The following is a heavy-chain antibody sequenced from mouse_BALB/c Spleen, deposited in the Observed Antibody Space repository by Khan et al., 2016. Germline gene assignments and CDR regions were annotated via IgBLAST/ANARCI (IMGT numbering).Heavy chain of an antibody. Sequence: QIQLVQSGPELKKPGETVKISCKASGYTFTNYGMNWVKQAPGKGLKWMGWINTSTGEAAYSDDFKGRFAFSLETSASTAYLQINNLKNEDMATYFCAREHGSSYGWFSYWGQGTLVTVSA. V-gene: IGHV9-1*02. J-gene: IGHJ3*01. CDR3: AREHGSSYGWFSY. D-gene: IGHD1-1*01. CDR2: INTSTGEA. CDR1: GYTFTNYG.